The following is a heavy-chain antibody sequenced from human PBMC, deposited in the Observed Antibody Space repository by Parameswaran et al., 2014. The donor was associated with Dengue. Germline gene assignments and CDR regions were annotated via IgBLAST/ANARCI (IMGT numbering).Heavy chain of an antibody. CDR2: INTDGGKT. Sequence: MPGVRQAPGKGLVWVSRINTDGGKTSYADSVKGRFTISRDNAKNTLYLQMNSLRAEDTAVYYCARAPIGVWNYDYWGQGTLVTVSS. CDR3: ARAPIGVWNYDY. J-gene: IGHJ4*02. D-gene: IGHD1-7*01. V-gene: IGHV3-74*01.